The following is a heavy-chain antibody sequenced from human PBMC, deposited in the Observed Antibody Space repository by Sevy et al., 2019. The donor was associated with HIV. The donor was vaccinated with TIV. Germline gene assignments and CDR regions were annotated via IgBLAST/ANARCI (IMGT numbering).Heavy chain of an antibody. J-gene: IGHJ4*02. CDR1: GFTFSDYY. Sequence: GESLRLSCAASGFTFSDYYMNWVRQAPGKGLEWVSSISGRSSYIHYADSVRGRFTISRDNAKNSLYLQMNSLRVDDTAVYFCARDGGCSSTSCLLYFDSWGQGALVTVSS. V-gene: IGHV3-21*06. CDR2: ISGRSSYI. CDR3: ARDGGCSSTSCLLYFDS. D-gene: IGHD2-2*01.